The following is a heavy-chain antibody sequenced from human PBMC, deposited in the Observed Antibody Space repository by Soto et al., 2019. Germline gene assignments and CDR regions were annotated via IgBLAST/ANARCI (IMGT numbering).Heavy chain of an antibody. CDR2: INHSGST. CDR1: GVSFSGYY. Sequence: QVQLQQWGAGLLKPSETLSLTCAVYGVSFSGYYWSWIRQPPGKGLEWIGEINHSGSTNYNPSLKSRVTISVDTSKNQFSLKLSSVTAADTAVYYCARELLRRQQIRFDHWGQGTLVTVSS. D-gene: IGHD6-13*01. J-gene: IGHJ5*02. CDR3: ARELLRRQQIRFDH. V-gene: IGHV4-34*01.